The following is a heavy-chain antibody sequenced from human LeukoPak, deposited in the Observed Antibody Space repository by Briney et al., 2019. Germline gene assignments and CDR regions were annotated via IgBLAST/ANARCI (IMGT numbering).Heavy chain of an antibody. CDR3: ASPGRDYYDPSGYYPFDY. J-gene: IGHJ4*02. CDR2: MNPTSGNT. D-gene: IGHD3-22*01. Sequence: ASVKVSCKASGYTFTSYDINWVRQATGQGLEWMGWMNPTSGNTGYAQKFQGRVTMTRDTSISTAYMELSSLKSEDTAVYCCASPGRDYYDPSGYYPFDYWGQGTLITVSS. CDR1: GYTFTSYD. V-gene: IGHV1-8*01.